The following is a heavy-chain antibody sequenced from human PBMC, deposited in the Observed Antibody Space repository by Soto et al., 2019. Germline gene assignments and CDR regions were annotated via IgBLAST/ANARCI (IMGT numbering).Heavy chain of an antibody. CDR3: ARHGLRVRGVIGWFDP. Sequence: GESLKISCKGSGYSFTSYWIGWVRQMPGKGLEWMGIIYPGDSDTRYSPSFQGQVTISADKSISTAYLQWSSLKAPDTAMYYCARHGLRVRGVIGWFDPWGQGTLVTVSS. V-gene: IGHV5-51*01. CDR1: GYSFTSYW. CDR2: IYPGDSDT. J-gene: IGHJ5*02. D-gene: IGHD3-10*01.